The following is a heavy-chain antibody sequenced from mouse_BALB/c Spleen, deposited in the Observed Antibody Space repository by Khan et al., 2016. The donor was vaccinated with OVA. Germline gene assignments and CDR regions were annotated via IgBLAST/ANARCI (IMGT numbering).Heavy chain of an antibody. CDR2: TFPGGGYT. D-gene: IGHD3-1*01. J-gene: IGHJ2*01. CDR3: ARGGAARATWDYFGY. Sequence: VQLKQSGAELVRPGTSVKMSCKAAGYTFTNYWIGWVKQRPGHGLEWIGDTFPGGGYTNYNEKFKGKATLTADTSSSTAYMQLSGLTSEDSAIYYCARGGAARATWDYFGYWGQGTTLPVSS. CDR1: GYTFTNYW. V-gene: IGHV1-63*02.